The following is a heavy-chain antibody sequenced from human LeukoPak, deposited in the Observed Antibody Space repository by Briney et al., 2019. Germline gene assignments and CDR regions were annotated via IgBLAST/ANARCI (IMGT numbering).Heavy chain of an antibody. J-gene: IGHJ4*02. CDR3: ARQTYYYGSGSYFRRAYYFDY. D-gene: IGHD3-10*01. V-gene: IGHV4-34*01. CDR2: INHSGST. Sequence: SSETLSLTCAVYGGSLSGYYWSWIRQPPGKGLEWIGEINHSGSTNYNPSLKSRVTISVDMSKNQFSLKLSSVTAADTAVYYCARQTYYYGSGSYFRRAYYFDYWGQGTLVTVSS. CDR1: GGSLSGYY.